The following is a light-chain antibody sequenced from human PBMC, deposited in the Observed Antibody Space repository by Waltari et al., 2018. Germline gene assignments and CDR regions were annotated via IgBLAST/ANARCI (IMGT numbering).Light chain of an antibody. V-gene: IGLV2-14*01. CDR1: SSDVGGYNY. Sequence: QSALTQPASVSGSPGQSITISCTGTSSDVGGYNYVSWSQQRPGKAPKLIIYEVNNRPSGVSNRLSGSKSGHTASLTISGLQPEDEADYYCSSYRTTNTWVFGGGTKLTVL. CDR3: SSYRTTNTWV. CDR2: EVN. J-gene: IGLJ3*02.